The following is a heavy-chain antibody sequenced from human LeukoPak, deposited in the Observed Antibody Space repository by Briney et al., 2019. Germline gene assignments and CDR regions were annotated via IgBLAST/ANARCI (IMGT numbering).Heavy chain of an antibody. Sequence: PGGSLRLSWAASEFTFSSYAMHWVRQAPGKGLEWVAVISYDGSNKYYADSVKGRFTISRDNSKNTLYLQMNSLRDEDTAVFYCARDRGSNWYYFDYWGQGTLVTVSS. CDR3: ARDRGSNWYYFDY. CDR1: EFTFSSYA. D-gene: IGHD6-13*01. CDR2: ISYDGSNK. J-gene: IGHJ4*02. V-gene: IGHV3-30-3*01.